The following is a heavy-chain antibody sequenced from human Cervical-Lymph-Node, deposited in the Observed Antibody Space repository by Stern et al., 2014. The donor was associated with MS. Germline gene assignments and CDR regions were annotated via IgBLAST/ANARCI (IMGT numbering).Heavy chain of an antibody. CDR3: AGGAPAAMAKYYYYYGMDV. Sequence: QLQLQESGPGLVKTSQTLSLTCTVSGGSISSGGYYWSWIRQHPGKGLEWIGYIYYSGSTYYNPSLKSRVTISVDTSKNQFSLKLSSVTAADTAVYYCAGGAPAAMAKYYYYYGMDVWGQGTTVTVSS. CDR1: GGSISSGGYY. J-gene: IGHJ6*02. CDR2: IYYSGST. D-gene: IGHD2-2*01. V-gene: IGHV4-31*03.